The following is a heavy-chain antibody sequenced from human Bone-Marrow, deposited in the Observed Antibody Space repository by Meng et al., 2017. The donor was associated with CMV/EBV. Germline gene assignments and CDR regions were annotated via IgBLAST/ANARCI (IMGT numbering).Heavy chain of an antibody. CDR3: ARVPWDIVVVPAAIDFDY. D-gene: IGHD2-2*02. CDR2: ISYDGSNK. J-gene: IGHJ4*02. V-gene: IGHV3-30-3*01. CDR1: GFPLSSYA. Sequence: SSAAAGFPLSSYARHWVRQAPGKGLEWVAVISYDGSNKYYADSVKGRFTISRDNSKNTLYLQMNSLRAEDTAVYYCARVPWDIVVVPAAIDFDYWGQGTLVTVSS.